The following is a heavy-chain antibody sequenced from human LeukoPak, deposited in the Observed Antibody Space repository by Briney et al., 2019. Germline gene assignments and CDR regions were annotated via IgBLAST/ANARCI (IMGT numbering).Heavy chain of an antibody. CDR2: VRQDDIER. Sequence: QTGGSLRLSCAASGFTFSTYWMTWVRQAPGKGLEWVATVRQDDIERHLVDSVKGRFFISRDNAKNSPYLQMNSLTVEDTAVYYCVRGCNRAHCPYFFDSWGQGTLITVS. CDR3: VRGCNRAHCPYFFDS. J-gene: IGHJ4*02. D-gene: IGHD2/OR15-2a*01. CDR1: GFTFSTYW. V-gene: IGHV3-7*01.